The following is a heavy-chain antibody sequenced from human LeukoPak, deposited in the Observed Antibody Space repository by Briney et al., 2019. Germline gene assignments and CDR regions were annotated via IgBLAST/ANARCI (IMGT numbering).Heavy chain of an antibody. V-gene: IGHV3-23*01. CDR2: ISGSGGST. D-gene: IGHD3-3*01. J-gene: IGHJ4*02. CDR3: AKCPVAYYDFWSGYSTQYYFDY. Sequence: GGSLRLSCAASGFTFSSYAMSWVRQAPGKGLEWVSAISGSGGSTYYADSVKGRFTISRDNSKNALYLQMNSLRAEDTAVYYCAKCPVAYYDFWSGYSTQYYFDYWGQGTLVTVSS. CDR1: GFTFSSYA.